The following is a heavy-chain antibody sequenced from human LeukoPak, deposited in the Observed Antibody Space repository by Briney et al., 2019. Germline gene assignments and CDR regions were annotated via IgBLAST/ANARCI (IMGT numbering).Heavy chain of an antibody. J-gene: IGHJ4*02. CDR1: GGSISSYY. Sequence: SETLSLTCTVSGGSISSYYWSWIRQPPGKGLEWIGYIYYSGSTNYNPSLKSRVTISVDTSKNQFSLKLSSVTAADTAVYYCARENYYDSSGYYFGAGLFHYWGQGTLVTVSS. CDR2: IYYSGST. D-gene: IGHD3-22*01. V-gene: IGHV4-59*01. CDR3: ARENYYDSSGYYFGAGLFHY.